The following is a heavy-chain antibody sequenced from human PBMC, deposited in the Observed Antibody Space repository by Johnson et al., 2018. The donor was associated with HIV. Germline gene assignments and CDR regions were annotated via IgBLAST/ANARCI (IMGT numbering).Heavy chain of an antibody. CDR2: ISYDGSNT. CDR3: AKDGYYDFWSGYHGADAFDI. D-gene: IGHD3-3*01. CDR1: GFTFSSYA. Sequence: QVQLVESGGGVARPGGSLRLSCVASGFTFSSYAMHWVRQAPGKGLEWVAVISYDGSNTYYADSVKGRFTSSRDNSKNTLYLQMNSLRAEDTAVYYCAKDGYYDFWSGYHGADAFDIWGQGTMVTVSS. V-gene: IGHV3-30-3*01. J-gene: IGHJ3*02.